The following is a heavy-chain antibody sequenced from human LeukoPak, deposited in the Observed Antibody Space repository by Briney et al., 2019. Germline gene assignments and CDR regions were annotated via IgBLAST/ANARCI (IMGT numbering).Heavy chain of an antibody. CDR2: IIPIIGTP. J-gene: IGHJ4*02. D-gene: IGHD6-13*01. Sequence: ASVKVSCKASGGTFSSNVISWVRQAPGQGLEWMGRIIPIIGTPDYAQKFQGRVTITADKSTNTAYMELTSLKSDDTAVYYCARADGSSWYVGLYYWGQGTLVTVSS. V-gene: IGHV1-69*04. CDR1: GGTFSSNV. CDR3: ARADGSSWYVGLYY.